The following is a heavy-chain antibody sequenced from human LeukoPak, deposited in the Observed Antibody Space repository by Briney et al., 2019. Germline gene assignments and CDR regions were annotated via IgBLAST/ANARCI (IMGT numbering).Heavy chain of an antibody. V-gene: IGHV4-39*07. CDR1: GGSISSYY. CDR2: IYYSGST. J-gene: IGHJ5*02. Sequence: SETLSLTCTVSGGSISSYYWGWIRQPPGRGLEWIGSIYYSGSTYYNPSLKSRVTISVDTSKNQFSLKLSSVTAADTAVYYCARGESMYYDSSGPRGWFDPWGQGTLVTVSS. D-gene: IGHD3-22*01. CDR3: ARGESMYYDSSGPRGWFDP.